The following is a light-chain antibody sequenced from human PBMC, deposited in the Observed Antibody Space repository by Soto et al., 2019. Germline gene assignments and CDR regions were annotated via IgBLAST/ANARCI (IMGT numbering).Light chain of an antibody. CDR3: CSYPAFNTRM. V-gene: IGLV2-23*02. J-gene: IGLJ3*02. CDR1: TRDVGTYNL. Sequence: QSVLAQPASVSGSPGQSITISCSGTTRDVGTYNLVSWYQQYPDKAPKLILFGVTKRPSGISTRFSGSKSGNTASLPTFGLQPEDEADYYCCSYPAFNTRMSGGGPKVTVL. CDR2: GVT.